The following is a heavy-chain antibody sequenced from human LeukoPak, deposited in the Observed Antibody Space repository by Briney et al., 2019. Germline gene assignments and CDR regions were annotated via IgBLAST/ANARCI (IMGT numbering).Heavy chain of an antibody. V-gene: IGHV3-23*01. CDR3: AKDQFLYGSGSMAFFDF. J-gene: IGHJ4*02. Sequence: GGSLRLSCAASGFTFSNYAMSWVRQAPGKGLEWVSDISGSSGSTYYADSVKGRFTISRDNSKNTLYLQMNSLRAEDTAVYYCAKDQFLYGSGSMAFFDFWGQGNLVTVSS. D-gene: IGHD3-10*01. CDR2: ISGSSGST. CDR1: GFTFSNYA.